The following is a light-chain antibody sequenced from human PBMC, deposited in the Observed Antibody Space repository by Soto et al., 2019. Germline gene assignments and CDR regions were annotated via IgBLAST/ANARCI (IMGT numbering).Light chain of an antibody. CDR1: SGHRSYA. V-gene: IGLV4-69*01. J-gene: IGLJ3*02. CDR3: QTWATGIVV. Sequence: QSVLTQSPSASASLGASVKLTCTLSSGHRSYAIAWHQQQPEKGPRYLMKLNSDGSHSRGDGIPDRFSGSSSGAERYLTISSLQSEDEADYYCQTWATGIVVFGGGTKLTVL. CDR2: LNSDGSH.